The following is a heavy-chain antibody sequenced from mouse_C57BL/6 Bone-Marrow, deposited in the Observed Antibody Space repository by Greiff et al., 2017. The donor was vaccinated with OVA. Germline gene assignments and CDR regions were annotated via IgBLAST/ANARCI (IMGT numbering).Heavy chain of an antibody. J-gene: IGHJ4*01. Sequence: EVKLVESGGGLVKPGGSLKLSCAASGFTFSDYGMHWVRQAPEKGLEWVAYISSGSSTIYYADTVKGRFTISRDNAKNTLFLQMTSLRSEDSAIYYYARRDYAMDYWGQGTSVTVSS. CDR2: ISSGSSTI. CDR3: ARRDYAMDY. CDR1: GFTFSDYG. V-gene: IGHV5-17*03.